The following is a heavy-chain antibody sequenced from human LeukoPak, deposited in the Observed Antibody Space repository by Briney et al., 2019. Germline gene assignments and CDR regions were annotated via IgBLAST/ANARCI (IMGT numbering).Heavy chain of an antibody. Sequence: PGGSLRLSCAASGFTFGNFWMTWVRQAPGKGLEWVANIKHDGSEKYYVDSVKGRFTISRDNAKNSVYLQMNSLRAEDTAVYYCAGDYDSSGYYFDWFDPWGQGTLVTVSS. V-gene: IGHV3-7*01. D-gene: IGHD3-22*01. CDR3: AGDYDSSGYYFDWFDP. CDR2: IKHDGSEK. J-gene: IGHJ5*02. CDR1: GFTFGNFW.